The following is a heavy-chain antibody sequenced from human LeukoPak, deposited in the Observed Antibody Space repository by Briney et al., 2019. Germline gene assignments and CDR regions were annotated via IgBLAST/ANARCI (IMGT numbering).Heavy chain of an antibody. CDR3: ARDLIVPDAMTGSGSYSTDY. CDR2: INRSGST. CDR1: GGSLTAYY. J-gene: IGHJ4*02. Sequence: SETLSLTCVVYGGSLTAYYWTWIRQPPGKGLEWIGEINRSGSTNYNPSLKSRVTMSVDTSKNQFSLKLSSVTAADTAVYYCARDLIVPDAMTGSGSYSTDYWGQGTLATVSS. V-gene: IGHV4-34*01. D-gene: IGHD3-10*01.